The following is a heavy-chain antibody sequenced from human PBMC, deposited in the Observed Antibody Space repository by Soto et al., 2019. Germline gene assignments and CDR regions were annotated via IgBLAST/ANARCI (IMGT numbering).Heavy chain of an antibody. D-gene: IGHD6-19*01. CDR3: TSSSGWSLWDFDY. Sequence: KTGGSLRLSCTASGFTFGDYAMSWFRQAPGKGLEWVGFIRSKAYGGTTEYAASVKGRFTIPRDDSKSIAYLQMNSLKTEDTAVYYCTSSSGWSLWDFDYWGQGTLVTVSS. CDR2: IRSKAYGGTT. J-gene: IGHJ4*02. CDR1: GFTFGDYA. V-gene: IGHV3-49*05.